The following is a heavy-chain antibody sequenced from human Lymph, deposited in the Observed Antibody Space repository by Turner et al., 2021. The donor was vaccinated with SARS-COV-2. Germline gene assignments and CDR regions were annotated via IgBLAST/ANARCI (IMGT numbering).Heavy chain of an antibody. CDR1: GFTFGDYA. CDR3: TRVKYCTGGSCYGYHFDY. J-gene: IGHJ4*02. CDR2: IRSKAYGGTT. Sequence: EGQLVEAGGGLVQTGQTLRRSCTASGFTFGDYAMSWVRQAPGKGLECVGFIRSKAYGGTTQYAASVKGRFTISRDDSKSIAYLQMNSLKTEDTAVYYCTRVKYCTGGSCYGYHFDYWGQGTLVTVSS. D-gene: IGHD2-15*01. V-gene: IGHV3-49*04.